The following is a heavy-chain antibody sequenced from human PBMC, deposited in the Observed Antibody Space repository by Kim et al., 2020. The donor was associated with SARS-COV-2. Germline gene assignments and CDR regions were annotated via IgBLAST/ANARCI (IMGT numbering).Heavy chain of an antibody. CDR1: GFTFDDYA. D-gene: IGHD2-2*02. CDR3: AKSGGYCSSTSCYKYFDY. J-gene: IGHJ4*02. Sequence: GGSLRLSCAASGFTFDDYAMHWVRQAPGKGLEWVSGISWNSGSIGYADSVKGRFTISRDNAKNSLYLQMNSLRAEDTALYYCAKSGGYCSSTSCYKYFDYWGQGTLVTVSS. CDR2: ISWNSGSI. V-gene: IGHV3-9*01.